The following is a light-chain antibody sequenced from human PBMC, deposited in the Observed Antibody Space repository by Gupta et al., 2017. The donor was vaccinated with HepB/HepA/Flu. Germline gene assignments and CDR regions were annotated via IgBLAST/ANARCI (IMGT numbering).Light chain of an antibody. CDR2: RNN. Sequence: HSLLPRPPSASATPRQRVTISFSGSSANIPRNYVYWYQQFPGPAPRLLIYRNNQRPSGVPDRFSGSKSGTSDSLGISGLRSEDEADYYCAEWDDRLSWWVFGGGTKLTVL. CDR1: SANIPRNY. J-gene: IGLJ3*02. CDR3: AEWDDRLSWWV. V-gene: IGLV1-47*01.